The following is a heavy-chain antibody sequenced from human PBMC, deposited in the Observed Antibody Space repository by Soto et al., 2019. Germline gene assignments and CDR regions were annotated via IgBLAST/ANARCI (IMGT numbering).Heavy chain of an antibody. V-gene: IGHV1-18*01. D-gene: IGHD3-3*01. CDR2: ISAYNGNA. CDR1: GYTFTSYG. Sequence: ASVKVSCKTSGYTFTSYGISWVRQAPGQGLEWMGWISAYNGNANYAQKFQDRVTLTADESTRTAYMELSSLRSEDTAVYYCARTTIFGVVYNWFDPWGQGTLVTVSS. J-gene: IGHJ5*02. CDR3: ARTTIFGVVYNWFDP.